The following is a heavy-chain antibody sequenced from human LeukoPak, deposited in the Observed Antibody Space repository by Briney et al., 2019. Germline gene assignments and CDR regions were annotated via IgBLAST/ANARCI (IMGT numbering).Heavy chain of an antibody. J-gene: IGHJ3*02. CDR2: ISHDGFRQ. Sequence: PGGSLRLSRAASGFSFRDYAMHWVRQAPGKGLEGVAVISHDGFRQYYADSVTGRFTVSRDNSRNTLYFQMSSMRPEDTAVYYCARGCHDRSASWAGFGIWGQGTMVTVSS. CDR1: GFSFRDYA. CDR3: ARGCHDRSASWAGFGI. V-gene: IGHV3-30*14. D-gene: IGHD3-22*01.